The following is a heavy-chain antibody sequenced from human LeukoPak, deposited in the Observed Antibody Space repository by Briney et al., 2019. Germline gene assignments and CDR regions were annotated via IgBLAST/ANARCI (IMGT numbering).Heavy chain of an antibody. CDR1: GFTFSSYS. Sequence: PGGSLRLSCAASGFTFSSYSMNWVRQAPGKGLEWVSSISSSSSYIYYADSVKGRFTISRDNAKNSLYLQMNSLRAEDTAVYYCARTSGYYYDSSGEAFDIWGQGTMVTVSS. D-gene: IGHD3-22*01. V-gene: IGHV3-21*01. CDR3: ARTSGYYYDSSGEAFDI. J-gene: IGHJ3*02. CDR2: ISSSSSYI.